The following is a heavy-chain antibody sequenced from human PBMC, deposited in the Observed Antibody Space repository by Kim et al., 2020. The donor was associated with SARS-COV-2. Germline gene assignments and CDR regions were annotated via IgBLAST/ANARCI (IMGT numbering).Heavy chain of an antibody. D-gene: IGHD6-13*01. J-gene: IGHJ4*02. CDR2: IYYSGST. Sequence: SETLSLTCTVSGGSISSYYWSWIRQPPGKGLEWIGYIYYSGSTNYNPSHKSRVTISVDTSKNQFSLKLSSVTAADTAVYYCARAGGDSSSWCHYFDYWGQGTLVTVSS. V-gene: IGHV4-59*13. CDR3: ARAGGDSSSWCHYFDY. CDR1: GGSISSYY.